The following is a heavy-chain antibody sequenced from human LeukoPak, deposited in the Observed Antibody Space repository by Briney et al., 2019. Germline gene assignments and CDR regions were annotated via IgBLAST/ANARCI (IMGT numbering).Heavy chain of an antibody. J-gene: IGHJ4*02. CDR1: GFTFSSYA. V-gene: IGHV3-23*01. CDR2: ISGSGGST. D-gene: IGHD4-17*01. Sequence: GGSLRLSCAASGFTFSSYAMSWVRQAPGKGLEWVSAISGSGGSTYYADSVKGRFTISRDNSKNTLYLQMNSLGAEDTAVYYCARSRYGDYSRYFDYWGQGTLVTISS. CDR3: ARSRYGDYSRYFDY.